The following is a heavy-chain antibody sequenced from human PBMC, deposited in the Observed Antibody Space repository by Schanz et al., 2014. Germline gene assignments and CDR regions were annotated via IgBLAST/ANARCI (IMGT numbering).Heavy chain of an antibody. CDR1: GLIFSTYT. CDR3: ATEGPRGTRHPINYYYAMDN. D-gene: IGHD6-6*01. Sequence: EVQLVESGGGLVRPGGSLRLSCTTSGLIFSTYTLNWVRQAPGKGLEWISYISFSGNTIYYADSVKGRFTISRDNAKNSVMLQLSRLRAEDSAGYYCATEGPRGTRHPINYYYAMDNWGQGTKXTV. CDR2: ISFSGNTI. V-gene: IGHV3-48*01. J-gene: IGHJ6*02.